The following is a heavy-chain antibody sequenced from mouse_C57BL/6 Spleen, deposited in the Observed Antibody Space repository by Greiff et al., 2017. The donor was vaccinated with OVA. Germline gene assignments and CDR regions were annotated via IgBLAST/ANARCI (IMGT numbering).Heavy chain of an antibody. Sequence: VQLKESGPGMVKPSQSLSLTCTVTGYSITSGYDWHWIRHFPGNKLEWMGYISYSGSTNYNPSLKSRISITHDTSKNHFFLKLNSVTTEDTATYYCARKAPGGYFDYWGQGTTLTVSS. J-gene: IGHJ2*01. CDR3: ARKAPGGYFDY. CDR2: ISYSGST. CDR1: GYSITSGYD. V-gene: IGHV3-1*01.